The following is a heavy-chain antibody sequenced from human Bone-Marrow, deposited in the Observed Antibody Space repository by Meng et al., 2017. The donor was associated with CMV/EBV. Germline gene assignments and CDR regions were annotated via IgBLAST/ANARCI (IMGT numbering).Heavy chain of an antibody. D-gene: IGHD3-22*01. CDR1: GFTFSSYS. CDR2: ISGSGGST. J-gene: IGHJ3*02. V-gene: IGHV3-23*01. Sequence: GESLKISCAASGFTFSSYSMNWVRQAPGKGLEWVSAISGSGGSTYYADSVKGRFTISRDNSKNTLYLQMNSLRAEDTAVYYCARGGYFDNSGYYVAFDIWGHGTKVTVSS. CDR3: ARGGYFDNSGYYVAFDI.